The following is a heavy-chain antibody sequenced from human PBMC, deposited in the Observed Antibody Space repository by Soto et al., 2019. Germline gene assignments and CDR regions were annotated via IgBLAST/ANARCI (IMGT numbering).Heavy chain of an antibody. CDR2: ISYDGSNK. Sequence: GGSLKLSCAASGFTFSSYAMHWVRQAPGKGLEGVAVISYDGSNKYYADSVKGRFTISRDNSKNTLYLQMNSLRAEDTAVYYCASTLTVENYYYYYGMDVWGQGTTVTVSS. D-gene: IGHD4-17*01. J-gene: IGHJ6*02. CDR3: ASTLTVENYYYYYGMDV. V-gene: IGHV3-30-3*01. CDR1: GFTFSSYA.